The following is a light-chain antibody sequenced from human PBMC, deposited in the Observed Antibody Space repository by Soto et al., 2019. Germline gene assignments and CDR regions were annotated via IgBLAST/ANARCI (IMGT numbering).Light chain of an antibody. CDR2: WAS. V-gene: IGKV4-1*01. CDR1: QSVLYSSNNKNY. J-gene: IGKJ1*01. Sequence: DIVMTKSPDSLAASLGERATINCKSSQSVLYSSNNKNYLAWYQQKPGQPPKLLIYWASTRESGVPDRFSGSGSGTDFTLTISSLQAEDVAVYYCQQYYSTPRTFGQGTKVDI. CDR3: QQYYSTPRT.